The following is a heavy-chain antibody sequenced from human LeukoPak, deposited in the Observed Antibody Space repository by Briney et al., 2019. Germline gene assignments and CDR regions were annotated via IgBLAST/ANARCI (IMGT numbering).Heavy chain of an antibody. CDR1: GGSISGYY. V-gene: IGHV4-59*01. CDR2: IHYTGST. CDR3: ARVYYDSDLNWYFAL. J-gene: IGHJ2*01. D-gene: IGHD3-22*01. Sequence: KPSETLSLTCTVSGGSISGYYWSWIRQSPGKGLEWIGYIHYTGSTNYIPSLERRVTISVDTSKNQLSLKLSSVTTADTAVYFCARVYYDSDLNWYFALWGRGTLVTVSS.